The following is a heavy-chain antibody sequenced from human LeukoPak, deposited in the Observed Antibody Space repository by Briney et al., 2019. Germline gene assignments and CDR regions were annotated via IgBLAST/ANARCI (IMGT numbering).Heavy chain of an antibody. CDR1: GGSISGHY. J-gene: IGHJ2*01. Sequence: SETLSLTCTVSGGSISGHYWSWIRQPPGRGLEWIGYIFYSGRTNYNPSLKSRVTISVDTSKNQFSLKLSSVTAADTAVYYCARQGGGFWYFDLWGRGTLVTVSS. CDR2: IFYSGRT. D-gene: IGHD6-25*01. CDR3: ARQGGGFWYFDL. V-gene: IGHV4-59*08.